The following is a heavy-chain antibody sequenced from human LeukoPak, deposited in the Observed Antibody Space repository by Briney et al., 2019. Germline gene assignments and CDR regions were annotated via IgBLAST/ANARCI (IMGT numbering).Heavy chain of an antibody. CDR3: ARDHFYYYDSSGYYPVVDY. CDR2: IKQDGSEK. Sequence: PGGSLRLSCAASGFTFSNYWMSWVRQAPGKGLEWVANIKQDGSEKYYVDSVKGRLTISRDNAKNSLYLQMNSLRAEDTAVYYCARDHFYYYDSSGYYPVVDYWGQGILVTVSS. J-gene: IGHJ4*02. CDR1: GFTFSNYW. V-gene: IGHV3-7*01. D-gene: IGHD3-22*01.